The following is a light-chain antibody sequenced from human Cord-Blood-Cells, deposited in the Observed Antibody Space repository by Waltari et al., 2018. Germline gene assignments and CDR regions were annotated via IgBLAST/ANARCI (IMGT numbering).Light chain of an antibody. CDR3: SSYTSSSTWV. CDR2: DVS. V-gene: IGLV2-14*01. CDR1: SSDVGGYNY. J-gene: IGLJ3*02. Sequence: QSALTRPASVSGSPGQSITISCTGTSSDVGGYNYVSWYQQHPGKAPKLMIYDVSNLPSGVSNRFSCSNAGNTASLTISGLQAEDEADYYCSSYTSSSTWVFGGGTKLTVL.